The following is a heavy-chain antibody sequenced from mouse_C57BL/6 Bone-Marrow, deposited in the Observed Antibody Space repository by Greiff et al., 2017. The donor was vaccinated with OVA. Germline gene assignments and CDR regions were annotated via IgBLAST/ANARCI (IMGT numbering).Heavy chain of an antibody. Sequence: VQLQQPGAELVRPGASVTLSCKASGYTFTDYEMHWVKQTPVHGLEWIGAIDPETGGTAYNQKFKGKAILTVDKSSSTAYMELSSLTSEDSAVYYCTRGYSNYYAMDYWGQGTSVTVSS. D-gene: IGHD2-5*01. CDR3: TRGYSNYYAMDY. V-gene: IGHV1-15*01. CDR1: GYTFTDYE. CDR2: IDPETGGT. J-gene: IGHJ4*01.